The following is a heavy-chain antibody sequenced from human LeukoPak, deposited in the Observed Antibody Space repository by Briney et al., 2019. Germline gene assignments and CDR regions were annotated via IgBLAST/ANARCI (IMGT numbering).Heavy chain of an antibody. CDR3: AKDMTFGVVNLFDY. V-gene: IGHV3-43*02. D-gene: IGHD3-3*01. Sequence: GGSLRPSCAASGFTFDEYAMHWVRQAPGKGLEWVSLISGDGGSTYYADSVKGRFTISRDNSKNSLYLQMNSLRTEDTALYYCAKDMTFGVVNLFDYWGQGTLVTVSS. CDR1: GFTFDEYA. J-gene: IGHJ4*02. CDR2: ISGDGGST.